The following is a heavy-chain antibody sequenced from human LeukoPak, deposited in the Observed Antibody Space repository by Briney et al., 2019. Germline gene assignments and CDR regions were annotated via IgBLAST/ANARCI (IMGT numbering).Heavy chain of an antibody. CDR1: GYTFTGYY. Sequence: GASVKVSCKASGYTFTGYYIHWVRQAPGQGLEWMGWIDPNSGDTKYVQKFQGRVTMTRDTSISTAYMDLSSLRSDDTAMYYCARSLAAAGTDPGDWYFDLWGRGTLVTVSS. V-gene: IGHV1-2*02. CDR2: IDPNSGDT. D-gene: IGHD6-13*01. J-gene: IGHJ2*01. CDR3: ARSLAAAGTDPGDWYFDL.